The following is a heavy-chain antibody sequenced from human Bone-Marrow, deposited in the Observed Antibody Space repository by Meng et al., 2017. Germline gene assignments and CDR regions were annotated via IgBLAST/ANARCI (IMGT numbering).Heavy chain of an antibody. D-gene: IGHD6-13*01. V-gene: IGHV1-58*02. CDR1: GFTFTSSA. J-gene: IGHJ4*02. CDR3: ARDLGYSSSWYFGY. Sequence: SVKVSCKASGFTFTSSAMQWVRQARGQRLEWIGWIVVGSGNTNYAQKFQERVTITRDMSTSTAYMELSTLRSDDTAVYYCARDLGYSSSWYFGYWGQGTLVTVSS. CDR2: IVVGSGNT.